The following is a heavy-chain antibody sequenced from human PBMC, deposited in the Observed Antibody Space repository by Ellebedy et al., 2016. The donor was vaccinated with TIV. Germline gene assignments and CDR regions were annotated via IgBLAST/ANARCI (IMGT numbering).Heavy chain of an antibody. D-gene: IGHD2-15*01. Sequence: PGGSLRLSCVASGFTFIRYTLNWVRQAPGKGLEWVSYISSISSTIYYADSVKGRFTFSRDNAKNSLYLQMNSLRAEDTAVYYCARGCSGRSCYSGLGAFDIWGQGTMVTVSS. V-gene: IGHV3-48*04. CDR2: ISSISSTI. J-gene: IGHJ3*02. CDR1: GFTFIRYT. CDR3: ARGCSGRSCYSGLGAFDI.